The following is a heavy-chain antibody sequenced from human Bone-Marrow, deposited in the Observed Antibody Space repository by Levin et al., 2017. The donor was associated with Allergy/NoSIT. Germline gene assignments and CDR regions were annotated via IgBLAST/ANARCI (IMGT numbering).Heavy chain of an antibody. D-gene: IGHD5-24*01. CDR1: SLTSSAVG. CDR2: IYWDDEK. Sequence: SLTSSAVGVGWIRQSPGKPLEWLALIYWDDEKRYRPSLKSRVTITKDASKSQVALTMTNMDPVDTATYSCAHTTGDGFFDYWGQGILVTVSS. J-gene: IGHJ4*02. V-gene: IGHV2-5*02. CDR3: AHTTGDGFFDY.